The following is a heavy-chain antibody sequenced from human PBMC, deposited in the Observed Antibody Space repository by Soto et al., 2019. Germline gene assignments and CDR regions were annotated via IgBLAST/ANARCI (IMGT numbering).Heavy chain of an antibody. J-gene: IGHJ6*03. CDR1: NGSISSPFYY. V-gene: IGHV4-39*02. CDR2: IYYSGST. D-gene: IGHD3-10*01. CDR3: ASLLFRPLYYYHVDV. Sequence: QLHLQESGPGLVNPAETLSLTCTVSNGSISSPFYYWGWIRQPPGQGLQWIGRIYYSGSTYYDPALKSRVTTAVDTSRNRFSLRLNSVTAADTAVYYCASLLFRPLYYYHVDVWGGGTTVTVSS.